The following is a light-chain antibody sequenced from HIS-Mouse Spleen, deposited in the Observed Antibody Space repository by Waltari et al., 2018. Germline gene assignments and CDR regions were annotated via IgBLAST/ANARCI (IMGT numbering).Light chain of an antibody. J-gene: IGKJ1*01. Sequence: IQLTQSPSFLSASVGDRVTITCRASQGISSYLAWYQQKPGKAPKHLIYAASTLQSGVPSRFSGSGSGTEFTLTISSLQPEDFATYYCQQLNSYPPTFGQGTKVEIK. CDR3: QQLNSYPPT. V-gene: IGKV1-9*01. CDR1: QGISSY. CDR2: AAS.